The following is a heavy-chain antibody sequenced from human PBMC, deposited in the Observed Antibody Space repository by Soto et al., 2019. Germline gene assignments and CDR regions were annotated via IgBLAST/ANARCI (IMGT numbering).Heavy chain of an antibody. CDR2: IIPIFGTA. V-gene: IGHV1-69*13. Sequence: GXSVKVSCQASVGTFSSYAISWVRQAPGQGLEWMGGIIPIFGTANYAQKFQGRVTITADESTSTAYMELSSLRSEDTAVYYCARGLYYYDSSGYFPLGYWGQGTLVTVSS. CDR1: VGTFSSYA. D-gene: IGHD3-22*01. CDR3: ARGLYYYDSSGYFPLGY. J-gene: IGHJ4*02.